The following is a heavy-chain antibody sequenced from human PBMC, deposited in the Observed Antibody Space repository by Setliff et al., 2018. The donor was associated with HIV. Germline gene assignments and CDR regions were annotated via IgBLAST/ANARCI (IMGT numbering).Heavy chain of an antibody. J-gene: IGHJ6*03. CDR3: ARDSGGIGGYYYYMDV. CDR1: GFSVSDNY. D-gene: IGHD2-15*01. Sequence: GGSLRLSCAASGFSVSDNYMSWVRQAPGKGLEWVSVIYAGGETHYAESMEGRFTISRDSSKNTLYLLMKSLRVEDTAVYYCARDSGGIGGYYYYMDVWGKGTMVTVSS. V-gene: IGHV3-53*01. CDR2: IYAGGET.